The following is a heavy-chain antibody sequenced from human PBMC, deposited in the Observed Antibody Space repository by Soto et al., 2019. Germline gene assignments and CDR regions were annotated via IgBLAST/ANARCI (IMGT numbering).Heavy chain of an antibody. CDR3: ARDYSGYSLSP. Sequence: QMHLQESGPGLVRPSETLSLTWEVTGGSISSDNWWTWVRQAPGKGLEWIGESDHSGSANYNPSLKSRVTTSIDKSKNQFSLKLNSVTAAHTAVYYCARDYSGYSLSPWVQGTLVTVSS. CDR2: SDHSGSA. V-gene: IGHV4-4*02. CDR1: GGSISSDNW. D-gene: IGHD5-12*01. J-gene: IGHJ5*02.